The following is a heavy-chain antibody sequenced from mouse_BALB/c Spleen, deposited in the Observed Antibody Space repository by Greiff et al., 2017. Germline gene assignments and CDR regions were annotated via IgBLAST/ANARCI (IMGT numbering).Heavy chain of an antibody. J-gene: IGHJ3*01. Sequence: EVKLQESGPELMKPGASVKISCKASGYSFTSYYMHWVKQSHGKSLEWIGYIDPFNGGTSYNQKFKGKATLTVDKSSSTAYMHLSSLTSEDSAVYYCARSHYRYSWFAYWGQGTLVTVSA. CDR3: ARSHYRYSWFAY. V-gene: IGHV1S135*01. CDR2: IDPFNGGT. CDR1: GYSFTSYY. D-gene: IGHD2-14*01.